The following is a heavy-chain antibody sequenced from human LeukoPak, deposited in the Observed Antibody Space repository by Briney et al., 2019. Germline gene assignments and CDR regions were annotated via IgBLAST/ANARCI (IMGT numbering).Heavy chain of an antibody. CDR2: IKADGGDQ. V-gene: IGHV3-7*01. CDR1: GFTFSSYW. CDR3: ARDRSRFGY. D-gene: IGHD6-6*01. Sequence: PGGSLRLSCAASGFTFSSYWMTWLRQAPGKGLEWVATIKADGGDQYYVDSLRGRFTISRDNAKNSLYLQMNNLTAKDTAVYYCARDRSRFGYWGQGTLVTVSS. J-gene: IGHJ4*02.